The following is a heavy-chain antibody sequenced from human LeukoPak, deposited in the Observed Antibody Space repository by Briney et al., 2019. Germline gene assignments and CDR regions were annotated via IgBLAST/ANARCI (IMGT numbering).Heavy chain of an antibody. CDR2: IHYSGST. D-gene: IGHD2-15*01. V-gene: IGHV4-31*03. CDR3: ARVGVAAKSSRYFDY. CDR1: GGSISSGDYY. J-gene: IGHJ4*02. Sequence: SETLSLTCTVSGGSISSGDYYWSWIRQHPGKSLEWIGYIHYSGSTYYNPSLKSRVTISVDTSKKQFSLKLSSVTAADTAVYYCARVGVAAKSSRYFDYWGQGTLVTVSS.